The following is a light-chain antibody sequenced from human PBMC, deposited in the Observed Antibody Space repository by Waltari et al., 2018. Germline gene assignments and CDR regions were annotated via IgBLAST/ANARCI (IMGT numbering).Light chain of an antibody. CDR3: QSTDSIGTYF. Sequence: SSELTQPPSVSVSPGQPARITCSGDALPKHYAYWYQQKPGQAPLLVMYKDTERPSGIPERFSGSNSGTTVTLTIRGVQPEDEADYYCQSTDSIGTYFFGNGTRVSVL. J-gene: IGLJ1*01. CDR2: KDT. V-gene: IGLV3-25*03. CDR1: ALPKHY.